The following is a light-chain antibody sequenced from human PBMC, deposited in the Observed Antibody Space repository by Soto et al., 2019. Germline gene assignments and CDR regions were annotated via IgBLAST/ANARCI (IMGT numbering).Light chain of an antibody. CDR2: DAS. J-gene: IGKJ4*01. CDR1: QSVTNS. Sequence: EIVLTQSPGTLSLSPGERATLSCRASQSVTNSLAWYQQKPGQAPRLLIYDASNRAAGIPARFSGSGSGTDFTLPISSLEPEDFGVYYCQQRSKWPLTFGGGTKVEI. V-gene: IGKV3-11*01. CDR3: QQRSKWPLT.